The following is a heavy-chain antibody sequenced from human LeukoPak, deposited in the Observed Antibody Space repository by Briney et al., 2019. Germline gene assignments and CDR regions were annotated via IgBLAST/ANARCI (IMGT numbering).Heavy chain of an antibody. CDR2: MNPNSGNT. V-gene: IGHV1-8*01. CDR3: ARGRYGSGSYYNG. Sequence: ASVNVSCKASVYTFTSYDINWVRQATGQGLEWMGWMNPNSGNTGYAQKFQGRVTMTRNTSISTAYMELSSLRSEDTAVYYCARGRYGSGSYYNGWGQGTLVTVSS. D-gene: IGHD3-10*01. J-gene: IGHJ4*02. CDR1: VYTFTSYD.